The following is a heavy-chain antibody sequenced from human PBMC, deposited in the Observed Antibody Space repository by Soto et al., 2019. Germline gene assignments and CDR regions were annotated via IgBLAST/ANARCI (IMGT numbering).Heavy chain of an antibody. CDR3: ATRITVFGLLIPPFDP. Sequence: SETLSLTCAVYGGSVNVYYWNWIRQPPGKGLEWIGEINHTGGTHYNPSLKSRVTMSVDTSKNQFSLRLSSVTAADTAIYYCATRITVFGLLIPPFDPWGQGTQVTVSS. V-gene: IGHV4-34*01. D-gene: IGHD3-3*01. CDR2: INHTGGT. CDR1: GGSVNVYY. J-gene: IGHJ5*02.